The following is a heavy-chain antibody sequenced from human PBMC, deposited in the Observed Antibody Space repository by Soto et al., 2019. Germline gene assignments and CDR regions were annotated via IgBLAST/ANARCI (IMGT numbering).Heavy chain of an antibody. J-gene: IGHJ3*02. V-gene: IGHV1-69*02. Sequence: GASVKVSCKASGGTFSSYTISWVRQAPGQGLEWMGRIIPILGIANYAQKFQGRVTITADKSTSTAYMELSSLRSEDTAVYYCARVIAYCGGDCYSRAADAFDIWGQGTMVTVSS. CDR3: ARVIAYCGGDCYSRAADAFDI. CDR2: IIPILGIA. D-gene: IGHD2-21*02. CDR1: GGTFSSYT.